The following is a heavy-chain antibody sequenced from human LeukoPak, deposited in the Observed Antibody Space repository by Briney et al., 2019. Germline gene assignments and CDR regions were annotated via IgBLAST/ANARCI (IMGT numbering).Heavy chain of an antibody. D-gene: IGHD1-26*01. CDR2: ISAYNGNT. V-gene: IGHV1-18*01. CDR3: AREELPSLDY. J-gene: IGHJ4*02. Sequence: ASVKVSCKASGYTFTSYGISWVRQAPGQGLEWMGWISAYNGNTNYAQKLQGRVTMTRDTSISTAYMELSRLRSDDTAVYYCAREELPSLDYWGQGTLVTVSS. CDR1: GYTFTSYG.